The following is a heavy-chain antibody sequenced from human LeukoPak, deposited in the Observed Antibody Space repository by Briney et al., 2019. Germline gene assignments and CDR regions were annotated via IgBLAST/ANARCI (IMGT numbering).Heavy chain of an antibody. CDR2: ISYDGSNK. D-gene: IGHD4-17*01. J-gene: IGHJ3*02. CDR3: AKDWYGDCGKGTDAFDI. V-gene: IGHV3-30*18. Sequence: AGGSLRLSCVASGFTFSSYGMHWVRQAPGKGLEWVAVISYDGSNKYYADSVKGRFTISRDNSKNTLYLQMNSLRAEDTAVYYCAKDWYGDCGKGTDAFDIWGQGTMVTVSS. CDR1: GFTFSSYG.